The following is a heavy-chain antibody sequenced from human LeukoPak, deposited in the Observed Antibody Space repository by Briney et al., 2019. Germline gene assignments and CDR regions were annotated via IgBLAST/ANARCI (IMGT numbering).Heavy chain of an antibody. J-gene: IGHJ3*02. Sequence: SGGSLRLSCAASGFTFSSYAMSWVRQAPGKGPEWVSAISGSGGSTYYADSVKGRFTISRDNSKNTLYLQMNSLRAEDTAVYYCAKDGAYCGGDCYPRGAFDIWGQGTMVTVSS. V-gene: IGHV3-23*01. CDR3: AKDGAYCGGDCYPRGAFDI. CDR1: GFTFSSYA. D-gene: IGHD2-21*02. CDR2: ISGSGGST.